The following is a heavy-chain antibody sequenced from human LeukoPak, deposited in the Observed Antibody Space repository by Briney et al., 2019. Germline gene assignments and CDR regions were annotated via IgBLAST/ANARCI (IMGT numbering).Heavy chain of an antibody. CDR1: GGTFIIYA. D-gene: IGHD7-27*01. V-gene: IGHV1-69*13. Sequence: SVTVSCKASGGTFIIYAISWVRQAPGQGLEWMGGIIPIFGTANYAQKFQGRVTITADESTSTAYMELSSLRSEDTAVYYCARGKTGAYYWYFDLWGRGTLVTVSS. CDR3: ARGKTGAYYWYFDL. CDR2: IIPIFGTA. J-gene: IGHJ2*01.